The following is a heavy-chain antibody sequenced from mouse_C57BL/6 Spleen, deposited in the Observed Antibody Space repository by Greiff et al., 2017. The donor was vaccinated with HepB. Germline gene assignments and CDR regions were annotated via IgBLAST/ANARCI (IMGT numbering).Heavy chain of an antibody. Sequence: QVQLQQPGAELVMPGASVKLSCKASGYTFTSYWMHWVKQRPGQGLEWIGEIDPSDSYTNYNQKFKGKSKLTVDKSSSTAYMQLSSLTSEDSAVYYCARYLGYYYAMDYWGQGTSVTVSS. J-gene: IGHJ4*01. V-gene: IGHV1-69*01. CDR3: ARYLGYYYAMDY. CDR1: GYTFTSYW. D-gene: IGHD3-3*01. CDR2: IDPSDSYT.